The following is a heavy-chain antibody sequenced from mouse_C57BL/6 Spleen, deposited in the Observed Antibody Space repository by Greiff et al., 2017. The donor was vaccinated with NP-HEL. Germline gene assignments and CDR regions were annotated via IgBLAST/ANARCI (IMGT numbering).Heavy chain of an antibody. CDR2: INPGSGGT. D-gene: IGHD2-4*01. V-gene: IGHV1-54*01. J-gene: IGHJ2*01. CDR3: ARHEYDVDFDY. CDR1: GYAFTNYL. Sequence: QVQLQQSGAELVRPGTSVKVSCKASGYAFTNYLIEWVKQRPGQGLEWIGVINPGSGGTNYNEKFKGKATLTADKSSSTAYMQLGSLTSEDSAVYFCARHEYDVDFDYWGQGTTLTVSS.